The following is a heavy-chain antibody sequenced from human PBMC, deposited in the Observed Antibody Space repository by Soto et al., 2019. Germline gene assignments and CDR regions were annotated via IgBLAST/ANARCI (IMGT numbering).Heavy chain of an antibody. V-gene: IGHV1-69*13. D-gene: IGHD3-22*01. CDR1: GGTFSSYA. CDR2: IIPIFGTA. CDR3: ARGPFDSSGYFPTSYYFDY. Sequence: ASVKVSCKASGGTFSSYAIGWVRQAPGQGLEWMGGIIPIFGTANYAQKFQGRVTITADESTSTAYMELSSLRSEDTAVYYCARGPFDSSGYFPTSYYFDYWGQGALVTVYS. J-gene: IGHJ4*02.